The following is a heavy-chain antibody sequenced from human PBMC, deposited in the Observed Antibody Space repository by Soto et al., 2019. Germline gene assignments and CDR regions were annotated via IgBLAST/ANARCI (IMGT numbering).Heavy chain of an antibody. Sequence: ASVKVSCKASGYNFTSHYMHWVRQAPGQGLESMGIIYPRGGTTIYAQKFQGRVTMTRDTSTSTVYMELSSLRSEDTAVYYCARASWGYSSSSFAFDIWGQGTMVTVSS. CDR1: GYNFTSHY. J-gene: IGHJ3*02. D-gene: IGHD6-13*01. CDR3: ARASWGYSSSSFAFDI. V-gene: IGHV1-46*01. CDR2: IYPRGGTT.